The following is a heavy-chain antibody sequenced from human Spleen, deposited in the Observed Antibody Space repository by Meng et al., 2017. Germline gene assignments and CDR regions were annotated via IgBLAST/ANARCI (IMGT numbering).Heavy chain of an antibody. D-gene: IGHD4-11*01. CDR1: GGSFSDYY. J-gene: IGHJ4*02. V-gene: IGHV4-34*01. Sequence: QGPLKNWGGGRLKPSETLSLTCVVSGGSFSDYYWSWIRQPPGKGLEWIGEINHSGSTNYNPSLESRATISVDTSQNNLSLKLSSVTAADSAVYYCARGPTTMAHDFDYWGQGTLVTVSS. CDR2: INHSGST. CDR3: ARGPTTMAHDFDY.